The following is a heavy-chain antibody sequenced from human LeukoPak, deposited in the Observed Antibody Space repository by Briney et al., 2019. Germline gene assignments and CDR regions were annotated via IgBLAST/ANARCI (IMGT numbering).Heavy chain of an antibody. CDR2: IYYSGST. J-gene: IGHJ5*02. Sequence: SETLSLTCTVSGGSISSSSYYWGWIRQPPGKGLEWIGSIYYSGSTYYNPSLKSRVTISVDTSKNQFSLKLSSVTAADTAVYYCARESGGGWSNWFDPWGQGTLVTVSS. D-gene: IGHD6-19*01. CDR3: ARESGGGWSNWFDP. V-gene: IGHV4-39*07. CDR1: GGSISSSSYY.